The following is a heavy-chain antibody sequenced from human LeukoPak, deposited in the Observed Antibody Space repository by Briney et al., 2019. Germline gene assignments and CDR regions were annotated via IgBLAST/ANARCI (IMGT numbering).Heavy chain of an antibody. J-gene: IGHJ4*02. D-gene: IGHD6-19*01. V-gene: IGHV4-59*08. Sequence: RPSETLSLTCTVSGGSISSYYWSWIRQPPGKGLEWIGYIYYSGSTNYNPSLKSRVTISVDTSKNQFSLKLRSVPAADTAVYYCARHRYSSGWYGGYWGQGTLVTVSS. CDR3: ARHRYSSGWYGGY. CDR1: GGSISSYY. CDR2: IYYSGST.